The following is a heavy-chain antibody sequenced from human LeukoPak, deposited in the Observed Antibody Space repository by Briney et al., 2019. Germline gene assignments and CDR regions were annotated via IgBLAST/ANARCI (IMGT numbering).Heavy chain of an antibody. D-gene: IGHD3-16*01. J-gene: IGHJ4*02. CDR1: GFSFSSYA. V-gene: IGHV3-7*04. Sequence: GGSLRLSCAASGFSFSSYAMHWVRQAPGKGLEWVANIKQDGSEKHYVDSVKGRFTISRDNAKNSLYLQMNSLRVEDTAVYYCAMDSYGPDDYWGQGTLVTVSS. CDR3: AMDSYGPDDY. CDR2: IKQDGSEK.